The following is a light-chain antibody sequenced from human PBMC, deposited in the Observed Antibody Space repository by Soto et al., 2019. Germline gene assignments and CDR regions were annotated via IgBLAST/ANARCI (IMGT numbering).Light chain of an antibody. J-gene: IGLJ1*01. CDR2: EVT. CDR3: SSYISTSRYV. Sequence: QSVLTQPPSVSGSPGQSVTISCTGTSSDVGKYDRVSWYQQPPGTAPKLIIYEVTNRPSGVPARFSGSKSGNTASLTISGLHAEDEADYYCSSYISTSRYVFGAGTKLTVL. CDR1: SSDVGKYDR. V-gene: IGLV2-18*02.